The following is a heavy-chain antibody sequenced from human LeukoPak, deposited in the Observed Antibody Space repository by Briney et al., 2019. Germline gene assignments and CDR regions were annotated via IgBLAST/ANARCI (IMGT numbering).Heavy chain of an antibody. V-gene: IGHV1-18*01. CDR1: GYTFTSYG. D-gene: IGHD5-12*01. CDR2: ISAYNGNT. J-gene: IGHJ4*02. Sequence: GASVKVSCKASGYTFTSYGISWVRQAPGQGLEWMGWISAYNGNTNYAQKLQGRVNMTTDTSTSTAYMELRRLRSDETDVYYCATGGTSETNSGYDLVSGFDYWGQGTLVSVSS. CDR3: ATGGTSETNSGYDLVSGFDY.